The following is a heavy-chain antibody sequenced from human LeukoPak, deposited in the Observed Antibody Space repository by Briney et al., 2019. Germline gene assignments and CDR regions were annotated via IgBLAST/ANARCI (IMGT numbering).Heavy chain of an antibody. D-gene: IGHD4-17*01. CDR1: GFTFSSYA. Sequence: GGSLRLSCAAPGFTFSSYAMHWVRQAPGKGLEYVSAISSNGGSTYYANSVKGRFTISRDNSKNTLYLQMGSLRAEDMAVYYCARTYGDSEYYFDYWGQGTLVTVSS. J-gene: IGHJ4*02. CDR3: ARTYGDSEYYFDY. CDR2: ISSNGGST. V-gene: IGHV3-64*01.